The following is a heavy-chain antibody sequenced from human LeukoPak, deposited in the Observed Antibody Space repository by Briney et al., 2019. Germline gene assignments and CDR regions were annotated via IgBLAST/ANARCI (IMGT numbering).Heavy chain of an antibody. J-gene: IGHJ4*02. CDR3: ARVRYYDSSGQGDY. V-gene: IGHV4-59*01. CDR1: GGSMSRDYY. Sequence: SETLSLTCSVSGGSMSRDYYWTWIRQSPGKGLEWIAYIHYSGSTNYNPSLKSRVTMSVDTSNNQSSLKLSSVTAADTAVYYCARVRYYDSSGQGDYWGQGTLVIVSS. D-gene: IGHD3-22*01. CDR2: IHYSGST.